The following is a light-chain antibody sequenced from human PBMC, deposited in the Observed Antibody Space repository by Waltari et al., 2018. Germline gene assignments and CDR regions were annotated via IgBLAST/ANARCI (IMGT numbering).Light chain of an antibody. Sequence: IQLTQSPSSLSASVGDTVTITCRASQGISTYLAWLQQKPGRAPKVLIFEAFTLQSGVPSRFSGSGSGIDFTLTISSLQPEDVATYYCQQFHDYPWTFGQGTKVEIK. V-gene: IGKV1-9*01. CDR1: QGISTY. CDR3: QQFHDYPWT. J-gene: IGKJ1*01. CDR2: EAF.